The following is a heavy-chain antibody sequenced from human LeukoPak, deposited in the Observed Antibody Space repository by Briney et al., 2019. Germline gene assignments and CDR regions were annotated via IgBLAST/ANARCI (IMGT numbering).Heavy chain of an antibody. Sequence: GASVKVSCKASGYTFSGFYIHWVRQAPGQGLEWMGWINPNSGVTNYAQKLQGRVTITRDTSIDTAYMQLSRLRSDDTAVYYCAKDRYGDYEAPFHYYMDAWGRGTTVTVSS. D-gene: IGHD5-12*01. J-gene: IGHJ6*03. CDR3: AKDRYGDYEAPFHYYMDA. CDR1: GYTFSGFY. CDR2: INPNSGVT. V-gene: IGHV1-2*02.